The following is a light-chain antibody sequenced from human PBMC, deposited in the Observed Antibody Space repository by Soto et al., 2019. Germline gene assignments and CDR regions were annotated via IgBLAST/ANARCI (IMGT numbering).Light chain of an antibody. V-gene: IGLV1-44*01. J-gene: IGLJ3*02. Sequence: QSVLTQPHSASGTPGQRVTISCSGTSSNIGTYTVNWYQQLPGTAPKLLIYTDYQRPSGVPDRFSGSKSGTSASLAINGLHSEDEADYYCASWDDNLNGGVFGGGTKRTVL. CDR3: ASWDDNLNGGV. CDR1: SSNIGTYT. CDR2: TDY.